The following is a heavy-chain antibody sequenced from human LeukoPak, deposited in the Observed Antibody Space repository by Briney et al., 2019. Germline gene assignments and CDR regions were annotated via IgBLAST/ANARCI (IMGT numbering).Heavy chain of an antibody. Sequence: SETLFLTCTVSGGSISTSNYYWGWIRQPPGKGLEWIGSIYYSGSTYYNPSLKSRVTISVDTSKNQFSLKLSPVTAADTAVYYCAREGSDWGQGTLVTVSS. CDR3: AREGSD. CDR1: GGSISTSNYY. D-gene: IGHD2-15*01. V-gene: IGHV4-39*07. CDR2: IYYSGST. J-gene: IGHJ4*02.